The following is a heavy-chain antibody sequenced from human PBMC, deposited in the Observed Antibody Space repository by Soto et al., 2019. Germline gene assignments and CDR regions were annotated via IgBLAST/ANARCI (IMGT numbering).Heavy chain of an antibody. CDR3: AIDHGGNSLYYGMDV. CDR2: INPNSGGT. CDR1: GYTFTGYY. V-gene: IGHV1-2*04. D-gene: IGHD2-21*02. J-gene: IGHJ6*02. Sequence: ASVKVSCKASGYTFTGYYMHWVRQAPGQGLEWMGWINPNSGGTNYAQKFQGWVTMTRDTSISTAYMELSRLRSDDTAVYYCAIDHGGNSLYYGMDVWGQGPTVTVSS.